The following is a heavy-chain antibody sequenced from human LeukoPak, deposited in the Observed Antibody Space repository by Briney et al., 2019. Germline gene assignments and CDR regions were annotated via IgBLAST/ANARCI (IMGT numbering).Heavy chain of an antibody. CDR2: IYTSGST. V-gene: IGHV4-4*07. D-gene: IGHD2-15*01. J-gene: IGHJ4*02. CDR3: ARVDLRAAYFDY. CDR1: GGSISSYY. Sequence: PSVTLSLTCTVSGGSISSYYWSWIRQPAGKGLKWIGRIYTSGSTGYNPSPKRRVTMSVDTSKNKFSLKLSSVTAADTAVYYCARVDLRAAYFDYWGQRTQVTVS.